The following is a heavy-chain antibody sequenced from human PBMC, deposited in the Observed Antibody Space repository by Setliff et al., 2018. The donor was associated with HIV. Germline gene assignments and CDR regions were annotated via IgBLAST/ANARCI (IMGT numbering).Heavy chain of an antibody. J-gene: IGHJ6*02. Sequence: GASVKVSCKASGYTFTGYYMHWVRQAPGQGLEWMGWINPNSGGTNYAQKFQGWVTMTRDTSISTAYMELSRLRSDDTAVYYCARDPSPPSYPYYGMDVWGQGTTVTVS. V-gene: IGHV1-2*04. CDR2: INPNSGGT. CDR3: ARDPSPPSYPYYGMDV. CDR1: GYTFTGYY. D-gene: IGHD1-26*01.